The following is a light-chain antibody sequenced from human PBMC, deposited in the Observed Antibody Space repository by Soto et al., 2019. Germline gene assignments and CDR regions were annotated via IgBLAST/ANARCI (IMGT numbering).Light chain of an antibody. CDR3: LQHNSYLWT. CDR1: QSISGW. CDR2: AAS. J-gene: IGKJ1*01. V-gene: IGKV1-5*01. Sequence: DIQMTQSPSTLSASVGHSVTITCRASQSISGWLSWYQQKPGKAPKRLIHAASSLQSGVTSRFSGSGSGTEFTLTISSLQPEDFATYYCLQHNSYLWTFGQGTKVDIK.